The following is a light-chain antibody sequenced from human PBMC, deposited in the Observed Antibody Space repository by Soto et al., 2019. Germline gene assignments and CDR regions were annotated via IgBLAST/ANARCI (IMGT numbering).Light chain of an antibody. J-gene: IGLJ1*01. CDR1: SGDVGNYNL. CDR3: CSYVGSSTSYV. CDR2: EVN. V-gene: IGLV2-23*02. Sequence: QSALTQPASVSGSPGQSITISCTGTSGDVGNYNLVSWYQQHPGKAPRLMIYEVNKWPSGVSNRFSGFKSGNTASLTISGLQAEDEADYYCCSYVGSSTSYVFGTGNKLTVL.